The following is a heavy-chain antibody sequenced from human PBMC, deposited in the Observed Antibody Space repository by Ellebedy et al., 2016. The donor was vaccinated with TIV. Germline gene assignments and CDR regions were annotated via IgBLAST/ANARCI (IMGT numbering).Heavy chain of an antibody. CDR3: ARHEYDSSSWSYFDY. CDR2: IYPGDSDS. Sequence: GESLKISCKGSGYSFTSYWIGWVRQMPGKGLGWMGIIYPGDSDSRYSPSFQGQVTISADKSISTAYLQWSSLKASDTAMYYCARHEYDSSSWSYFDYWGQGTLVTVSS. V-gene: IGHV5-51*01. J-gene: IGHJ4*02. D-gene: IGHD6-13*01. CDR1: GYSFTSYW.